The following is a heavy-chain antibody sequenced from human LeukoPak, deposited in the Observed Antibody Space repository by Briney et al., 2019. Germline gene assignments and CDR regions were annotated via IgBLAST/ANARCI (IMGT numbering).Heavy chain of an antibody. Sequence: GGSLRLSCAASGFTFSSYGMHWVRQAPGKGLEWVAFIRYDGSNKYYADSVKGRFTISRDNSKNTLYLQMNSLRAEDTAVYYCTRHLSGVTGYTYGRGIDYWGQGTLVTVSS. D-gene: IGHD5-18*01. CDR3: TRHLSGVTGYTYGRGIDY. V-gene: IGHV3-30*02. CDR2: IRYDGSNK. CDR1: GFTFSSYG. J-gene: IGHJ4*02.